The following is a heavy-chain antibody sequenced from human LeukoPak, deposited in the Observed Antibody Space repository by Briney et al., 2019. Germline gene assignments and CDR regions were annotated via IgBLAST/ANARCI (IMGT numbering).Heavy chain of an antibody. V-gene: IGHV3-30-3*01. Sequence: GGSLLLSCAASGFTFSSYAMHWVRPAPGKGLEWVAVISYDGSNKYYADSVKGRFTISRDNSKNTLYLQMNSLRAEDTAVYYCAGMYYFDYWGQGTLVTVSS. CDR1: GFTFSSYA. J-gene: IGHJ4*02. D-gene: IGHD1-14*01. CDR2: ISYDGSNK. CDR3: AGMYYFDY.